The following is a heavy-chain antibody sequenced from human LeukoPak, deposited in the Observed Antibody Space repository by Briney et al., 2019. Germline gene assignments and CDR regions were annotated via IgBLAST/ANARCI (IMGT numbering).Heavy chain of an antibody. V-gene: IGHV3-23*01. CDR2: ISGSGGST. J-gene: IGHJ4*02. CDR3: AKPRMITFGGVIVPTTYYFNY. Sequence: GGSLRLSCAASGFTFSSYAMSWVRQAPGKGLEWVSAISGSGGSTYYADSVKGRFTISRDNSKNTLYLQMNSLRAEDTAVYYCAKPRMITFGGVIVPTTYYFNYWGQGTLVTVSS. CDR1: GFTFSSYA. D-gene: IGHD3-16*02.